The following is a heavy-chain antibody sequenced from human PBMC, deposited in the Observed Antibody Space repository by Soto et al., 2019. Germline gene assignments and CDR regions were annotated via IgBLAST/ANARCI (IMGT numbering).Heavy chain of an antibody. Sequence: GGSLRLSCAASGFTFSSYGMHWVRQAPGKGLEWVAVISYDGSNKYYADSVKGRFTISRDNSKNTLYLQMNSLRAEDTAVYYCAKDSPPPNYYYDSQIDYWGQGTLVTVSS. CDR2: ISYDGSNK. CDR1: GFTFSSYG. V-gene: IGHV3-30*18. J-gene: IGHJ4*02. D-gene: IGHD3-22*01. CDR3: AKDSPPPNYYYDSQIDY.